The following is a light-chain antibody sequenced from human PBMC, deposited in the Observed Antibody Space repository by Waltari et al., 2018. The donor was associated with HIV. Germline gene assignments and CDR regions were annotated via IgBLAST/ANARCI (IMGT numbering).Light chain of an antibody. J-gene: IGLJ1*01. CDR2: KDS. CDR1: TLPKQF. V-gene: IGLV3-25*03. Sequence: SYELTQSPSISVSPGQTARITCSGDTLPKQFGFWYQQKPGQAPVLVMYKDSERPSGIPERSSGSSSGTTVTLTITGVQTDDEADYYCLSADSSGTYVFGPGTTVTVL. CDR3: LSADSSGTYV.